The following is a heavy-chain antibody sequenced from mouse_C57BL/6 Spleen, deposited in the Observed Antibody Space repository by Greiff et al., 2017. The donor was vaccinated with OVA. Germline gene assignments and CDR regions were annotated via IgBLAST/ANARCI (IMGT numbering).Heavy chain of an antibody. D-gene: IGHD1-1*01. J-gene: IGHJ4*01. CDR1: GYAFSSYW. CDR2: IYPGDGDT. Sequence: QVQLQQSGAELVKPGASVKISCKASGYAFSSYWMNWVKQRPGKGLEWIGQIYPGDGDTNYNGKFKGKATLTADKSSSTAYMQLSSLTSEDSAVYFCAREGTVVDYYAMDYWGQGTSVTVSS. CDR3: AREGTVVDYYAMDY. V-gene: IGHV1-80*01.